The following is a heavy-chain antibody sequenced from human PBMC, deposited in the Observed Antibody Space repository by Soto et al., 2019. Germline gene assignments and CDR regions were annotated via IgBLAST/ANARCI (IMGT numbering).Heavy chain of an antibody. J-gene: IGHJ3*02. Sequence: EVQLVESGGGLVKPGGSLRLSCAASGFTFSSYSMNWVRQAPGKGLEWVSSISSSSSYIYYADSVKGRFTISRDNAKNSLYLQMNSLRAEDTAVDYCARVPYGDYDDAFDIWGQGTMVTVSS. CDR2: ISSSSSYI. CDR3: ARVPYGDYDDAFDI. D-gene: IGHD4-17*01. CDR1: GFTFSSYS. V-gene: IGHV3-21*01.